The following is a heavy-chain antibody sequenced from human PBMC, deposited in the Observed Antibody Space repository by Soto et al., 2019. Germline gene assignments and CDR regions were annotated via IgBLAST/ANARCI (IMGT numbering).Heavy chain of an antibody. CDR2: IFFTGSA. V-gene: IGHV4-61*01. Sequence: PSETLSLTCTVSGGSVSTGSSDWSWIRQPPGKGLEWIGKIFFTGSAHYNPSLRNRVTMSVDTSKDQFSLTLTSVTAADTAVYYCARDGHGMDVWGQGTTVTVSS. CDR1: GGSVSTGSSD. CDR3: ARDGHGMDV. J-gene: IGHJ6*02.